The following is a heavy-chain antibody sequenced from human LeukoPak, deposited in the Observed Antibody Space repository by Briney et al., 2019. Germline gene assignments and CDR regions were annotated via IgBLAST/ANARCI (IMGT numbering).Heavy chain of an antibody. Sequence: GASVKVSCKSSGYTFKDYHVHWVRQAPGQGLEWVGWINAKSGGTNYAQKFQGRVTMTRDTSISTAYMELSRLRSDDTAVYYCARDLIRAAAAGRGTVFYGMDVWGQGTSVTVSS. J-gene: IGHJ6*02. CDR1: GYTFKDYH. CDR2: INAKSGGT. V-gene: IGHV1-2*02. D-gene: IGHD6-13*01. CDR3: ARDLIRAAAAGRGTVFYGMDV.